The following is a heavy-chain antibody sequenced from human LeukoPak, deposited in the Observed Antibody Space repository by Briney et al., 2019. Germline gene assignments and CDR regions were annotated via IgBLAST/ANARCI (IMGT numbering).Heavy chain of an antibody. J-gene: IGHJ4*02. CDR2: MNPKSGNT. Sequence: ASVKVSCKASGYTFTNHDINWVRQASGQGLEWMGWMNPKSGNTGYLQRFQGRVTMTRDTSMSTAFMELSSLTSEDTAVYYCARGVNSQGTAMVLFDSWGQGSLVTVSA. V-gene: IGHV1-8*01. CDR1: GYTFTNHD. CDR3: ARGVNSQGTAMVLFDS. D-gene: IGHD5-18*01.